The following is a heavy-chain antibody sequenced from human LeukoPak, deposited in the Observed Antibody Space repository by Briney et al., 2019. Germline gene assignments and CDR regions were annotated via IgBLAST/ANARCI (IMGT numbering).Heavy chain of an antibody. CDR1: GYTFTGYY. V-gene: IGHV1-2*02. CDR3: ARDPLYYYGSGSRAAFDI. D-gene: IGHD3-10*01. CDR2: INPNSGGT. J-gene: IGHJ3*02. Sequence: ASVKVSCKASGYTFTGYYMHWVRQAPGQGLEWMGWINPNSGGTNYAQKVQGRVTMTRDTSISTAYMELSRLRSDDTAVYYCARDPLYYYGSGSRAAFDIWGQGTMVTVSS.